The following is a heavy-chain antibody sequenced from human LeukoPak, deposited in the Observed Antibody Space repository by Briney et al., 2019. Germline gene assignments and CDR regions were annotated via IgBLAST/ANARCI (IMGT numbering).Heavy chain of an antibody. CDR2: INPSGGST. CDR3: ARDRVVVVAASTTMMDAFDI. V-gene: IGHV1-46*01. D-gene: IGHD2-15*01. CDR1: GCTFTSYY. Sequence: ASVKVSCKASGCTFTSYYMLWVRQAPGQGLEWMGIINPSGGSTSYAQKFQGRVTMTRDTSTSTVYMELSSLRSEDTAVYYCARDRVVVVAASTTMMDAFDIWGQGTMVTVSS. J-gene: IGHJ3*02.